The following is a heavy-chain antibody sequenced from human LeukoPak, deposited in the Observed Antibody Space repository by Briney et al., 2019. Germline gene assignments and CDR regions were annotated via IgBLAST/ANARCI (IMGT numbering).Heavy chain of an antibody. J-gene: IGHJ4*02. CDR3: ARHSRLEQLVLDY. D-gene: IGHD6-6*01. CDR2: IYYSGST. V-gene: IGHV4-39*01. CDR1: GGSISSSSYY. Sequence: ETLSLTCTVSGGSISSSSYYWGWIRQPPGKGLEWIGSIYYSGSTYYNPSLKSRVTISVDTSKNQFSLKLSSVTAVDTALYYCARHSRLEQLVLDYWGQGTLVTVSS.